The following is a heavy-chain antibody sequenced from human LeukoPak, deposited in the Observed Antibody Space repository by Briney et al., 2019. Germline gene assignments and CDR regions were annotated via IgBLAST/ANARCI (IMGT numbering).Heavy chain of an antibody. V-gene: IGHV3-21*01. CDR1: GFTFSSYS. D-gene: IGHD3-16*01. J-gene: IGHJ4*02. Sequence: GGSLRPSCAASGFTFSSYSMNWVRQAPGKGLEWVSSISSSSSYIYYADSVKGRFTISRDNAKNSLYLQMNSLRAEDTAVYYCAGPAYYDYVWEFDYWGQGTLVTVSS. CDR2: ISSSSSYI. CDR3: AGPAYYDYVWEFDY.